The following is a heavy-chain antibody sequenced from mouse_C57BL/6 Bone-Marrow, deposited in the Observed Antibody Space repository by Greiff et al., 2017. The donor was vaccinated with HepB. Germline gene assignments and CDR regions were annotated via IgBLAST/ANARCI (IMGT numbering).Heavy chain of an antibody. V-gene: IGHV7-1*01. D-gene: IGHD2-4*01. CDR2: SRNKANDYTT. CDR1: GFTFSDFY. J-gene: IGHJ4*01. CDR3: ARDAWNDYDRGYAMDY. Sequence: EVKVVESGGGLVQSGRSLRLSCATSGFTFSDFYMEWVRQAPGKGLEWIAASRNKANDYTTEYSASVKGRFIVSRDTSQSILYLQMNALRAEDTAIYYCARDAWNDYDRGYAMDYWGQGTSVTVSS.